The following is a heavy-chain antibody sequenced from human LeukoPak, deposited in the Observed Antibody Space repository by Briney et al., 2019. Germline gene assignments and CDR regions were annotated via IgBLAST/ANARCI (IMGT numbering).Heavy chain of an antibody. J-gene: IGHJ6*02. V-gene: IGHV3-64D*06. Sequence: GGSLRLSCSASGFIFSSYTMYWVRQAPGKGLEYVSVINGDGRTTYYADSVKGRFTISRDNSRTTLYLQMSSLRAEDMAVYYCARGNRGNYYYGMDVWGQGTTVTVSS. CDR1: GFIFSSYT. CDR2: INGDGRTT. CDR3: ARGNRGNYYYGMDV.